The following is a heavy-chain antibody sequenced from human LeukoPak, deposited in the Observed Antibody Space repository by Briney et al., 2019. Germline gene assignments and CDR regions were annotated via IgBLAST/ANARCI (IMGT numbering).Heavy chain of an antibody. D-gene: IGHD2-2*01. Sequence: TSETLSLTCTVSGGSISSGDYYWSWIRQPPGKGLEWIGYIYYSGSTYYDPSLKSRVTISVDTSKNQFSLKLSSVTAADTDVYYCAREHCSSTSCYSDYYYYYGMDVWGQGTTVTVSS. CDR1: GGSISSGDYY. CDR2: IYYSGST. V-gene: IGHV4-30-4*01. CDR3: AREHCSSTSCYSDYYYYYGMDV. J-gene: IGHJ6*02.